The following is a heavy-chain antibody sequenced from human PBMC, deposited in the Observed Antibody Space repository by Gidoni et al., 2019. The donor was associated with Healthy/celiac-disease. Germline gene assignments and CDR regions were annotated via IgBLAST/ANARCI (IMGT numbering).Heavy chain of an antibody. Sequence: QVQLVESGGGVVQPGRSLRLSCAASGFTFSSEAMHWVRQAPGKGLEWVAVISYDGSNKYYADSVKGRFTISRDNCKNTLYLQMNSLRAEDTAVYYCARLLRFLEWLPDYWGQGTLVTVSS. J-gene: IGHJ4*02. CDR2: ISYDGSNK. V-gene: IGHV3-30-3*01. CDR3: ARLLRFLEWLPDY. CDR1: GFTFSSEA. D-gene: IGHD3-3*01.